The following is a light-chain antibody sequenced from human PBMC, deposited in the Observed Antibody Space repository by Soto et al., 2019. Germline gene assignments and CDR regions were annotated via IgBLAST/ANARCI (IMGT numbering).Light chain of an antibody. Sequence: DIQMTQSPSTLSASVGDRVTITCRASQSISSGLAWYQQKPGKAPKLLIYKASSLQSGVPSRFSGSGSGTEFTLTISSLQPVDFATYYCQQYNSYSWTFGQGTKVEIK. J-gene: IGKJ1*01. CDR1: QSISSG. CDR2: KAS. V-gene: IGKV1-5*03. CDR3: QQYNSYSWT.